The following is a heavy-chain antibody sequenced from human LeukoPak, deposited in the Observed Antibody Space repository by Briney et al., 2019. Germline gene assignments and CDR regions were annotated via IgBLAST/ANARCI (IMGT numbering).Heavy chain of an antibody. CDR1: GGSISSSSYY. V-gene: IGHV4-39*01. D-gene: IGHD2/OR15-2a*01. CDR3: ARGSNDAFDI. Sequence: PSETLSLTCTVSGGSISSSSYYWDWIRQPPGMGLEWIGTIYYSGSTYYNPSLKSRVTISVDTSKNQFSLKLSSVTAADTAVYYCARGSNDAFDIWGQGTMVTVSS. J-gene: IGHJ3*02. CDR2: IYYSGST.